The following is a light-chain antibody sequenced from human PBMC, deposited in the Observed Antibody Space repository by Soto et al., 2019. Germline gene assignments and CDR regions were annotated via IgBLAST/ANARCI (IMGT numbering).Light chain of an antibody. V-gene: IGKV3-11*01. CDR3: QVRTNWSIA. Sequence: EIVLTQSPATLSLSPGERATLSCRASESVSSSLAWYHQKAGQPPMLLFYDASNGAAGTPARFSGTGSGTDFTLTINNLEPEYFAVYYCQVRTNWSIAFGRGTRLEI. CDR1: ESVSSS. CDR2: DAS. J-gene: IGKJ5*01.